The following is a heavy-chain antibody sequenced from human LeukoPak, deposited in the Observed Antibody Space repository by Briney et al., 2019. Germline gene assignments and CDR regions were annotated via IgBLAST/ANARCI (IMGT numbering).Heavy chain of an antibody. CDR3: ARTWIVVVMGAFDI. CDR1: GGSISSGSYY. D-gene: IGHD3-22*01. J-gene: IGHJ3*02. CDR2: IYTSGST. Sequence: SETLSLTCTVSGGSISSGSYYWSCIRQPAGKGLEWIGRIYTSGSTNYNPSLKSRVTISVDTSKNQFSLKLSSVTAADTAVYYCARTWIVVVMGAFDIWGQGTMVTVSS. V-gene: IGHV4-61*02.